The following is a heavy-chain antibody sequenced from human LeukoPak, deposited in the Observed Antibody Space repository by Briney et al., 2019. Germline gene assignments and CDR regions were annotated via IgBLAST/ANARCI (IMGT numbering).Heavy chain of an antibody. J-gene: IGHJ6*04. D-gene: IGHD6-19*01. CDR3: ARADSSGWYDGYYYYYGMDV. Sequence: GGSLGLSCAASGFTFSSYSMNWVRQAPGKGLEWVSSISSSSSYIYYADSVKGRFTISRDNAKNSLYLQMNSLRAEDTAVYYCARADSSGWYDGYYYYYGMDVWGKGTTVTVSS. CDR2: ISSSSSYI. CDR1: GFTFSSYS. V-gene: IGHV3-21*01.